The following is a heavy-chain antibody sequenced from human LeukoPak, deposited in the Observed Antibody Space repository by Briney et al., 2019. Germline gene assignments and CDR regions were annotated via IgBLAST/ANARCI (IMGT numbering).Heavy chain of an antibody. Sequence: PWGSLRLSCAASGFTFSSYSMNWVRQAPGKGLEWVSSISSSSSYIYYADSVKGRFTISRDNAKNSLYLQMNSLRAEDTAVYYCARVPHYYDSGSPNFDYWGQGTLVTVSS. J-gene: IGHJ4*02. D-gene: IGHD3-10*01. V-gene: IGHV3-21*01. CDR1: GFTFSSYS. CDR3: ARVPHYYDSGSPNFDY. CDR2: ISSSSSYI.